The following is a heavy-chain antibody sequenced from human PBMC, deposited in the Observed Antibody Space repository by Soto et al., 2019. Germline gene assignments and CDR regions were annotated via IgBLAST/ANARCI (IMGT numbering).Heavy chain of an antibody. CDR3: ARTDTGGTYFEF. CDR2: ISFDGQST. CDR1: GFTFRSFS. Sequence: EVQLLQSGGGIVQPGGSLRLSCAASGFTFRSFSMTWVRQAPGKGLEWVSDISFDGQSTYYADSVKGRFTISRDNSKKTVSLQMESLRAEDSAVYFCARTDTGGTYFEFWGRGTLVTVSS. V-gene: IGHV3-23*01. J-gene: IGHJ4*02. D-gene: IGHD3-16*01.